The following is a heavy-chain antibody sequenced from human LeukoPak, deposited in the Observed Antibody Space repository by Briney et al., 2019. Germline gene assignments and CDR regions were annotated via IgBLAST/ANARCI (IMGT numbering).Heavy chain of an antibody. V-gene: IGHV3-30*04. CDR3: ATRYIAALDY. CDR1: GFTFSSYA. CDR2: ISYDGSNK. D-gene: IGHD6-6*01. Sequence: PGGSLRLSCAASGFTFSSYAMHWVRQAPGKGLEWVAVISYDGSNKYYADSVKGRFTISRDNSKNTLYLQMNSLRAEDTAVYYCATRYIAALDYWGQGTLVTVSS. J-gene: IGHJ4*02.